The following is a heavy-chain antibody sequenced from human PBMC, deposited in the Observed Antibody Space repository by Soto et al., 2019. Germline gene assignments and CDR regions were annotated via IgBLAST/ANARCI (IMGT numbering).Heavy chain of an antibody. J-gene: IGHJ3*02. V-gene: IGHV4-61*08. CDR2: IYYSGST. CDR1: GGSISSGDYY. CDR3: ARDPDYDDAFDI. D-gene: IGHD4-17*01. Sequence: SETLSLTCTVSGGSISSGDYYWSWIRQVPGKGLEWIGYIYYSGSTNYNPSLKSRVTISVDTSKNQFSLKLSSVTAADTAVYYCARDPDYDDAFDIWGQGTMVTVSS.